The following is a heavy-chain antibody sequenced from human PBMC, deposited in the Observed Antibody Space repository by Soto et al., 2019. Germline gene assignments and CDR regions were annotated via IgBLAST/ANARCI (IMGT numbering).Heavy chain of an antibody. CDR2: ISWNSGSI. CDR1: GFTFDDYA. CDR3: ATDNYGSGEIGY. J-gene: IGHJ4*02. Sequence: EVQLVESGGGLVQPGRSLRLSCAASGFTFDDYAMHWVRQAPGKGLEWVSGISWNSGSIGYADSVKGRFTISRDNAKNSLYLQMNSLRAEDTAVYYCATDNYGSGEIGYWRQGTLVTVSS. D-gene: IGHD3-10*01. V-gene: IGHV3-9*01.